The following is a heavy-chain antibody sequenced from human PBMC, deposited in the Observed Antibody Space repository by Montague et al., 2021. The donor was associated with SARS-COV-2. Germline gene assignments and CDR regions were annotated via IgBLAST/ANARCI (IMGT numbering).Heavy chain of an antibody. CDR2: ISTSGNM. CDR3: AREGLQDSIGYYGLDV. D-gene: IGHD4-11*01. J-gene: IGHJ6*02. CDR1: GGSVNSGNYY. V-gene: IGHV4-61*02. Sequence: TLSLTCTVSGGSVNSGNYYWSWIRQPAGKRLEWMGRISTSGNMNYNPSLKSRLSILVDTSKNQFSLNLRSVTAADTAVYYCAREGLQDSIGYYGLDVWGQGTTVTVS.